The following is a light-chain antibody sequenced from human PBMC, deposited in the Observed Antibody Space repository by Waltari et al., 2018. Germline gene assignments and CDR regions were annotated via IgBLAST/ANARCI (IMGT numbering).Light chain of an antibody. V-gene: IGLV1-47*01. Sequence: QSVLTQPPSASGTPGQRVTISCSGSSSNIGSNYVYWYQPLPGTTPKLLIYTSDERPSGVPDRFSGSKSGTSASLAISGLRSEDEADDYCAAWDDSLSGRVFGGGTKLTVL. CDR2: TSD. J-gene: IGLJ3*02. CDR3: AAWDDSLSGRV. CDR1: SSNIGSNY.